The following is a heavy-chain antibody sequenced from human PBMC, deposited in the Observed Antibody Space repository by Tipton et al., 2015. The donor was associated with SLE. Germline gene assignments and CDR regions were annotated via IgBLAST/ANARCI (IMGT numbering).Heavy chain of an antibody. CDR2: ISWDGGST. CDR1: GFTFDDYA. Sequence: SLRLSCAASGFTFDDYAMHWVRQAPGKGLEWVSLISWDGGSTYYADSVKGRFTIPRDNSKNSLYLQMNSLRAEDTALYYCAKGYDSSGYSRFDYWGQGTLVTVSS. J-gene: IGHJ4*02. CDR3: AKGYDSSGYSRFDY. D-gene: IGHD3-22*01. V-gene: IGHV3-43D*04.